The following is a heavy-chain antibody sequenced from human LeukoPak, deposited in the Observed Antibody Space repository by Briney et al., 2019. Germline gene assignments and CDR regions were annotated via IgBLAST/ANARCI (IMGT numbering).Heavy chain of an antibody. D-gene: IGHD2-8*01. V-gene: IGHV1-18*01. CDR3: ARIAYGRNCFDL. CDR2: FSNHNGNT. Sequence: SVKVSCKASGYTLSNYGFTWVRQAPGQGLEWMRWFSNHNGNTNYAQKFQGRVTMTTDTSTSTTYMELRSLRSDDPAVYYCARIAYGRNCFDLWGQGTLVTVSS. CDR1: GYTLSNYG. J-gene: IGHJ5*02.